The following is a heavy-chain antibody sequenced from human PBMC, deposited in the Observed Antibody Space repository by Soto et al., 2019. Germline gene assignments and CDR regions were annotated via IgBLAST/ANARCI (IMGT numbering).Heavy chain of an antibody. V-gene: IGHV4-59*08. D-gene: IGHD5-12*01. J-gene: IGHJ4*02. CDR3: ARARWLQSYYFDY. CDR2: IYYSGST. CDR1: GGSISSYY. Sequence: QVQLQESGPGLVKPAETLSLTCTVSGGSISSYYWSWIRQPPGKGLEWIGYIYYSGSTNYNPSLKSRVTISVDTSKNQFSLKLCSVTAADTALYYCARARWLQSYYFDYWGQGTLVTVSS.